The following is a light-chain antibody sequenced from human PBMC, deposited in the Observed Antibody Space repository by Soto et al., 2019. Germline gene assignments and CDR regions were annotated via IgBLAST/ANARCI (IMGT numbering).Light chain of an antibody. Sequence: SELTQPVYVNGSPGQSIPISCTGTSSDVGGYNYVSWYQQHPGKAPKLMIYDVSNRPSGVSNRFSGSKSGNTASLTISGLQAEDEADYYCSSYTSSSTLFYVFGTGTKVTVL. CDR3: SSYTSSSTLFYV. CDR1: SSDVGGYNY. CDR2: DVS. J-gene: IGLJ1*01. V-gene: IGLV2-14*01.